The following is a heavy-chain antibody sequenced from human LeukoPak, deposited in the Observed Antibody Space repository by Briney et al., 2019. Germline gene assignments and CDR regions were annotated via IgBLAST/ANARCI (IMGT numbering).Heavy chain of an antibody. D-gene: IGHD2/OR15-2a*01. J-gene: IGHJ3*02. CDR1: GYTFSGYY. Sequence: ASVKVSCKASGYTFSGYYMHWVRQAPGQGLEWMGWINPNSGGTNYAQKFQGRVTMTRDTSISTAYMELSRLRSDDTAVYYCARDFSRSMSRDDAFDIWGQGTMVTVSS. V-gene: IGHV1-2*02. CDR3: ARDFSRSMSRDDAFDI. CDR2: INPNSGGT.